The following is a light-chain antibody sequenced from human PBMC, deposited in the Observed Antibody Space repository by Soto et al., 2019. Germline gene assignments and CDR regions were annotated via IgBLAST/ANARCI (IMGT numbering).Light chain of an antibody. V-gene: IGKV1D-13*01. CDR2: DAS. J-gene: IGKJ3*01. CDR1: QGISSA. CDR3: QQFYDYPFT. Sequence: AIQLTQSPSSLSASVGDSVTITCRASQGISSALAWYQQKPGRAPKLLIYDASTLETGVPSRFSGSRSGTDVTLTVSSLQPEDFATYYCQQFYDYPFTFGPGTKLDVK.